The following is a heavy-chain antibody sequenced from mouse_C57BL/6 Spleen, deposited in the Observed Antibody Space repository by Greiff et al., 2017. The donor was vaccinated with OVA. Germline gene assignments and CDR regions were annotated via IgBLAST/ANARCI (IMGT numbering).Heavy chain of an antibody. V-gene: IGHV1-81*01. J-gene: IGHJ4*01. CDR2: IYPRSGNT. D-gene: IGHD2-2*01. CDR3: AHYGYDEGSYAMDY. CDR1: GYTFTSYG. Sequence: LVESGAELARPGASVKLSCKASGYTFTSYGISWVKQRTGQGLEWIGEIYPRSGNTYYNEKFKGKATLTADKSSSTAYMELRSLTSEDSAVYFCAHYGYDEGSYAMDYWGQGTSVTVSS.